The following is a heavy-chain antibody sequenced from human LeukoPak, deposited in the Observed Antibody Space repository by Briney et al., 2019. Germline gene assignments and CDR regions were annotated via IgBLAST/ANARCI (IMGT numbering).Heavy chain of an antibody. J-gene: IGHJ4*02. V-gene: IGHV3-48*03. CDR2: ISGSGTAI. Sequence: PGGSLRLSCAASGFNFSSYEMNWVRQAPGKGLEWVSYISGSGTAIYYADSVKGRFTISRGNAKNSLYLQMNSLRAEDTAMYYCARGLPPVMKYYFDYWGQGTLVTVSS. CDR1: GFNFSSYE. CDR3: ARGLPPVMKYYFDY. D-gene: IGHD4-11*01.